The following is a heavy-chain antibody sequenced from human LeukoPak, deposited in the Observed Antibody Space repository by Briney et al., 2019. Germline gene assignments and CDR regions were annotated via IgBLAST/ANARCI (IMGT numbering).Heavy chain of an antibody. D-gene: IGHD3-22*01. CDR3: ARYDGSGFDY. V-gene: IGHV3-21*01. Sequence: GGSLRLSCAASGFTFSSYGMNWVRQAPGKGLEWVSSIRSSGSYIYSADSVKGRFTISRDNAKNSLYLQMNSLRAEDTAVYYCARYDGSGFDYWGQGTLVTVSS. J-gene: IGHJ4*02. CDR1: GFTFSSYG. CDR2: IRSSGSYI.